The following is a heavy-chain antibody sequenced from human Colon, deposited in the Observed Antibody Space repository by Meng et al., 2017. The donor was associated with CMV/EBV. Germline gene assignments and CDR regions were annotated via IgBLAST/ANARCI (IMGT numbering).Heavy chain of an antibody. CDR1: GFNVINTY. V-gene: IGHV3-53*01. Sequence: GESLKISCAASGFNVINTYINWVRQAPGKGLEWVSGMYRNGSPFYAKSVQGRFTISRDNAKNTLYLQMNSLRAEDTAVYYCGRNRVDYWGQGTLVTVSS. D-gene: IGHD1-14*01. CDR3: GRNRVDY. J-gene: IGHJ4*02. CDR2: MYRNGSP.